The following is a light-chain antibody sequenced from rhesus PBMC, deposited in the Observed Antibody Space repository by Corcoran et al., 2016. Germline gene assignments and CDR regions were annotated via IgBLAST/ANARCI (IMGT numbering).Light chain of an antibody. CDR3: QHYKSYPRT. CDR1: QGISSY. J-gene: IGKJ1*01. CDR2: AAT. V-gene: IGKV1-28*02. Sequence: DIQMTQSPSSLSASVGDTVTITCRASQGISSYLNWFQQKPGKAPKLLIYAATTLQSGVPSRFSGSGSVTDFTLPISRLQPEAFDTYSCQHYKSYPRTFDQGTKVEIK.